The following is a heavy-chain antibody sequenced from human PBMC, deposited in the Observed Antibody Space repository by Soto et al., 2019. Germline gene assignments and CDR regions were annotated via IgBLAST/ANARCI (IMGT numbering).Heavy chain of an antibody. CDR2: FYYTGIT. V-gene: IGHV4-59*08. CDR3: ARHVVESLSFGERVHHLDY. CDR1: GGCISNYY. Sequence: PSETLSLTCTVSGGCISNYYWSWIRQPPGKGLEWIGYFYYTGITNYNPSLKSRISMSVDTSKNQFSLKLSSVTAADTAVYYCARHVVESLSFGERVHHLDYWGHGTLVTVSS. J-gene: IGHJ4*01. D-gene: IGHD3-10*01.